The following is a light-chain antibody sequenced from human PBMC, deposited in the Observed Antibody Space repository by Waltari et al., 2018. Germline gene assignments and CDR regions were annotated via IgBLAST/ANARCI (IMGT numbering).Light chain of an antibody. CDR1: QSIGNY. CDR2: AAS. CDR3: LQYENLPYT. Sequence: DIQMTQSPSSLSASVGDRVTITCRASQSIGNYLAWYQQKPGKVPNLVISAASTLQSGVPSRFSGSGSGTDFTLTISDLQVEDVGTYYCLQYENLPYTFGQGTRLEIK. J-gene: IGKJ2*01. V-gene: IGKV1-27*01.